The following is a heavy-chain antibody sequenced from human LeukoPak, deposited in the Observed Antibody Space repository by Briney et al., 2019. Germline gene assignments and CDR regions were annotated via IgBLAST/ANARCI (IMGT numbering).Heavy chain of an antibody. CDR1: GGSFSGYY. D-gene: IGHD6-6*01. CDR3: ARAGYSSSSGYFDY. V-gene: IGHV4-34*01. J-gene: IGHJ4*02. CDR2: INHSGST. Sequence: PSETLSLTCTVYGGSFSGYYWSWIRQPPGKGLEWIGEINHSGSTNYNPSLKSRVTISVDTSKNQFSLKLSSVTAADTAVYYCARAGYSSSSGYFDYWGQGTLVTVSS.